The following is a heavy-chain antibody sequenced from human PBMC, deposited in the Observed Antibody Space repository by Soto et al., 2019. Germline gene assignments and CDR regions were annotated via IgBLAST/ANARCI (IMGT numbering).Heavy chain of an antibody. J-gene: IGHJ6*02. CDR3: ASSSCLLSCALYSYGMAV. Sequence: ASVKVSCKASGYTFTSYAMHWVRQAPGQRLEWMGWINAGNGNTKYSQKFQGRVTITRDTSGSTAYMERSSLRSEDTAVYYCASSSCLLSCALYSYGMAVWSQGTTVTV. V-gene: IGHV1-3*01. CDR1: GYTFTSYA. D-gene: IGHD6-13*01. CDR2: INAGNGNT.